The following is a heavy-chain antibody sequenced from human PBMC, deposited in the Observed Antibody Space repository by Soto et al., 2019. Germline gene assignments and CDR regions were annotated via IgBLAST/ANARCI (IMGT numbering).Heavy chain of an antibody. V-gene: IGHV5-51*01. Sequence: PGESLKISCKGSGYSFSNYWIGWVRQMPGKGLEWMGIIYPGDSDIRYNPSFQGQVTMSTDRSISTAYLQWRSLKASDTAIYYCTRNEGLESSAYYSNWGQGNLVTVSS. CDR1: GYSFSNYW. D-gene: IGHD3-22*01. CDR2: IYPGDSDI. J-gene: IGHJ4*02. CDR3: TRNEGLESSAYYSN.